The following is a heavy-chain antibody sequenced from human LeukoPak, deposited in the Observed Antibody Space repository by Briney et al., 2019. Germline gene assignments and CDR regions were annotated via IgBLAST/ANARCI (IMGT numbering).Heavy chain of an antibody. CDR2: INPHSGGT. D-gene: IGHD1-1*01. CDR3: ARKALIGSGTLFDF. Sequence: GASVKVSCKASGYTFTDYYMHWVRQAPGQGLEWMGWINPHSGGTNYAQKFQGRVTMTTDTSISTAYMDVRWLRFDDTAVYYCARKALIGSGTLFDFWGQGILVTVSS. J-gene: IGHJ4*02. V-gene: IGHV1-2*02. CDR1: GYTFTDYY.